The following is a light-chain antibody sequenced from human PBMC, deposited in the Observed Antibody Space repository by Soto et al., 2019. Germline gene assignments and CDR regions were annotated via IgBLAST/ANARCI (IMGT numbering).Light chain of an antibody. CDR1: SSDVGGYNY. V-gene: IGLV2-14*01. Sequence: QSALTQPASVSGSPGQSITISCTGTSSDVGGYNYVSWYQQHPGKAPKLMIYDVSNRPSGVSNRFSGSKSGNTASLTISGLQAEDEADYYCSSYTSSSKEVFGTVTKLTVL. CDR2: DVS. CDR3: SSYTSSSKEV. J-gene: IGLJ1*01.